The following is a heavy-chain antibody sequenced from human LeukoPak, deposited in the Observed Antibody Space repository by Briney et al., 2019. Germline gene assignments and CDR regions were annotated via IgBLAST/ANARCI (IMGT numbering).Heavy chain of an antibody. J-gene: IGHJ6*03. CDR1: GFTLTSYS. D-gene: IGHD3-10*01. CDR3: ARDLSGLTRGVIRPGYHYMDV. Sequence: GGSLRPSCAASGFTLTSYSVNWVRQAPGKGLEWVSYISTSGTYRYYADSINGRFTVSRDDAENSVSLQMSSLGDEDTATYYCARDLSGLTRGVIRPGYHYMDVWGRGTTVVVSS. V-gene: IGHV3-21*04. CDR2: ISTSGTYR.